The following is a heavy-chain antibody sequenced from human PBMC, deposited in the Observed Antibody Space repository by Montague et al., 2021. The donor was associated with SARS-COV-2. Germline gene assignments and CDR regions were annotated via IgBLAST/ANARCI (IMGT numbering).Heavy chain of an antibody. CDR2: TYYRSKWYN. Sequence: CAISGDSVSSNSAAWNWIRQSPSRGLEWLGRTYYRSKWYNDYAVSVKSRITINPDTSKNQFSLQLNSVTPEDTTVYYCARDLKPPGDILTGYLPYYYYMDVGGKGTWVTVSS. J-gene: IGHJ6*03. CDR1: GDSVSSNSAA. D-gene: IGHD3-9*01. V-gene: IGHV6-1*01. CDR3: ARDLKPPGDILTGYLPYYYYMDV.